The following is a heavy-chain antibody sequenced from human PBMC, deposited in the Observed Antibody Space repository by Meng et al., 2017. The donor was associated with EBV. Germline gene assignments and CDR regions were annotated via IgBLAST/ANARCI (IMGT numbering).Heavy chain of an antibody. CDR3: ARGDYTNYPRWFDP. Sequence: QVQLQQWGAGLLKPSETLSLTFAVYGGSVTGYFWSWIRQPPGKGLEWIGELHHSGSTNYNPSLKSRLRISVDTSKNQFSLNLTSVTAADTAVYYCARGDYTNYPRWFDPWGQGTLVTVSS. CDR1: GGSVTGYF. CDR2: LHHSGST. V-gene: IGHV4-34*01. J-gene: IGHJ5*02. D-gene: IGHD4-11*01.